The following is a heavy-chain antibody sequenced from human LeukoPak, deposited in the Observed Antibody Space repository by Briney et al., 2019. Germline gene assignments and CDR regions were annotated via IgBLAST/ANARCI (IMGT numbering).Heavy chain of an antibody. CDR3: ARGAGGDYAVQPFDY. V-gene: IGHV3-74*03. CDR2: INSEGSST. Sequence: PGGSLRLSCAASGFTFSDFWVYWVRQAPGKGLVWVSRINSEGSSTTYADSVKGRFTMSRDNAKNTLNLQMNSLRAEDTAVYYCARGAGGDYAVQPFDYWGQGTLVTVSS. CDR1: GFTFSDFW. D-gene: IGHD4-17*01. J-gene: IGHJ4*02.